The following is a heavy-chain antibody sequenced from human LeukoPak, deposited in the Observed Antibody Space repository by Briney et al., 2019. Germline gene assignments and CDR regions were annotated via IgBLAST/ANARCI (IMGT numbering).Heavy chain of an antibody. J-gene: IGHJ4*02. V-gene: IGHV4-61*02. D-gene: IGHD3-22*01. CDR3: ARDGYDSSGYPYYFDY. CDR1: GGSISSGSYY. CDR2: IYTSGST. Sequence: SETLSLTCTVSGGSISSGSYYWSWIRQPAGKGLEWIGRIYTSGSTNYNPSLKSRVTISVDTSKNQFSLKLSSVTAADTAVYYCARDGYDSSGYPYYFDYWGWGTLVTVSS.